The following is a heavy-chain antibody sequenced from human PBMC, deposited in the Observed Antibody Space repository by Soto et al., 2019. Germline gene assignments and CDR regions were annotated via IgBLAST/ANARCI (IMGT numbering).Heavy chain of an antibody. V-gene: IGHV3-30-3*01. J-gene: IGHJ4*02. CDR1: GFTFSSYA. CDR2: MSYDGSNK. CDR3: ARDGGAY. Sequence: QVQLVESGGGVVQPGRSLRLSCAASGFTFSSYAMHWVRRAPGKGLEWMAVMSYDGSNKYYADSVKGRFTISRDNSKNTLYLQMTSLRPEDTALYYCARDGGAYGGQGTLVIVSS. D-gene: IGHD3-16*01.